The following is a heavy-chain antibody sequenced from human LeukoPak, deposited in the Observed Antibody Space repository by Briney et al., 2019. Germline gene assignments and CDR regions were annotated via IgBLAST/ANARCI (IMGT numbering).Heavy chain of an antibody. Sequence: SETLSLTCAVSGGSISGYYWSWIRQPPGKRLECIGYIHYTRSTNYNPPLQSRVTISLDTSKNQFSLRLRSVSAADTAVYYCARAVSSGYYYQYYFDYWGQGTLVTVSS. CDR3: ARAVSSGYYYQYYFDY. D-gene: IGHD3-22*01. J-gene: IGHJ4*02. CDR2: IHYTRST. CDR1: GGSISGYY. V-gene: IGHV4-59*01.